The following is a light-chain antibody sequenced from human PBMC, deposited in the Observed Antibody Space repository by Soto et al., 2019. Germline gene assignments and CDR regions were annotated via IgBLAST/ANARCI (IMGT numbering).Light chain of an antibody. J-gene: IGLJ1*01. CDR1: SSDVGGYNR. V-gene: IGLV2-14*01. CDR2: DVS. CDR3: SSYTRSVTYV. Sequence: QSALTQPASVSGSPGQSITISCTGTSSDVGGYNRVAWYQQPPGKAPKLMIYDVSIRPSGISSRCSGSKSGNTASLTISGLQAEDEADYYCSSYTRSVTYVFGTGTKVTVL.